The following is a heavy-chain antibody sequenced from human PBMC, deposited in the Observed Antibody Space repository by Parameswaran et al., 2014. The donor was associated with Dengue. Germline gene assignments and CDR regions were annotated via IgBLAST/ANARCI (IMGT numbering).Heavy chain of an antibody. D-gene: IGHD5-18*01. V-gene: IGHV3-11*05. CDR3: ARGGYSYGYDY. Sequence: RWIRQPPGKGLEWVSYISSSSSYTNYADSVKGRFTISRDNAKNSLYLQMNSLRAEDTAVYYCARGGYSYGYDYWGQGTLVTVSS. CDR2: ISSSSSYT. J-gene: IGHJ4*02.